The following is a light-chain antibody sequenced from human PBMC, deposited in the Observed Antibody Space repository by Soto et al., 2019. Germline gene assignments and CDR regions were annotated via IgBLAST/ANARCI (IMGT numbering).Light chain of an antibody. CDR3: SSYAGSNNVV. V-gene: IGLV2-8*01. J-gene: IGLJ2*01. Sequence: QSALTQPPSASGSPGQSVTISCTGTSSDVGSYDYVSWYQQHPGKAPKLIIYEVSKRPSGVPDRFSGSKSGNTASLTVSGLQAEDEADYDCSSYAGSNNVVFGGGTNLTVL. CDR1: SSDVGSYDY. CDR2: EVS.